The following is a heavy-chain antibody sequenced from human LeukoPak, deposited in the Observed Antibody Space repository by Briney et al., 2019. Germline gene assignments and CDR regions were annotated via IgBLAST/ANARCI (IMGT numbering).Heavy chain of an antibody. Sequence: SETLSLTCTVSGGSISGYYWSWIRQPPGKGLEWIGEINHSGSTNYNPSLKSRVTISVDTSKNQFSLKLSSVTAADTAVYYCARRGTTVTFFDYWGQGTLVTVSS. CDR3: ARRGTTVTFFDY. V-gene: IGHV4-34*01. CDR2: INHSGST. CDR1: GGSISGYY. J-gene: IGHJ4*02. D-gene: IGHD4-17*01.